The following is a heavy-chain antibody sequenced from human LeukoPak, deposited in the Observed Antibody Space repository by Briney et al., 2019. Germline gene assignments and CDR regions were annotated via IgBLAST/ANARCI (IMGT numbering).Heavy chain of an antibody. J-gene: IGHJ4*02. CDR3: APAFVGGELFDY. D-gene: IGHD3-10*01. CDR1: GFTFSSYA. Sequence: PGGSLRLSCAASGFTFSSYAMSWVRQAPGKGLEWVSVISGSGGSTYYADSVKGRFTISRDNSKNTLYLQMNSLRAEDTAVYYCAPAFVGGELFDYWGQGTLVTVSS. CDR2: ISGSGGST. V-gene: IGHV3-23*01.